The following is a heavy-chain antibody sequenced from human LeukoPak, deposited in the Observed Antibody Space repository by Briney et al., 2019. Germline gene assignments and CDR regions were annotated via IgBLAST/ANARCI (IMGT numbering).Heavy chain of an antibody. V-gene: IGHV4-59*01. CDR3: ALLNYYGSGSYAY. CDR1: GGSISSYY. J-gene: IGHJ4*02. CDR2: IYYSGST. Sequence: SETLSLTCTVSGGSISSYYWSWIRQPPGKGLEWIGYIYYSGSTNYNPPLKSRVTISVDTSKNQFSLKLSSVTAADTVVYYCALLNYYGSGSYAYWGQGTLVTVSS. D-gene: IGHD3-10*01.